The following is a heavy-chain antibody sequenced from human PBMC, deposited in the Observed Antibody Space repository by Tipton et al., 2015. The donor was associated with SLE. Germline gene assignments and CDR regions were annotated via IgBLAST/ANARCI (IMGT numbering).Heavy chain of an antibody. CDR3: ARGVATIDGDAFDI. J-gene: IGHJ3*02. CDR1: GGSITNYY. D-gene: IGHD5-12*01. V-gene: IGHV4-59*12. CDR2: IYYTGNT. Sequence: LSLTCTVSGGSITNYYWTWIRQTPGKGLEWIGNIYYTGNTYYNPSLKSRVTISLDTSKNQFSLKVRSVTAADTAVYWCARGVATIDGDAFDIWGPGTMVTVSS.